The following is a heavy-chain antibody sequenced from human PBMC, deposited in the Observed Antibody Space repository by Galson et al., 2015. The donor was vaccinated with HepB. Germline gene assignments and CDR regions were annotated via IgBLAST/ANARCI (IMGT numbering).Heavy chain of an antibody. CDR1: GFTFTSYG. CDR2: INRGGDTS. Sequence: SLRLSCAACGFTFTSYGMSWVRQAPGKGLECVSAINRGGDTSDYADSVKGRFTVSRDSSTNTLYLQMNGLRADDTAIYYCVRGTTAPDYCGQGTLLTVSS. J-gene: IGHJ4*02. V-gene: IGHV3-23*01. CDR3: VRGTTAPDY. D-gene: IGHD2/OR15-2a*01.